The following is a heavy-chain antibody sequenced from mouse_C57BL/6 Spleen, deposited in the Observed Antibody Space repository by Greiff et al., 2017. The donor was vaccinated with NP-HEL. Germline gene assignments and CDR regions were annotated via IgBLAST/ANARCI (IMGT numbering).Heavy chain of an antibody. CDR3: ARNYHYYGSSYGYFDV. J-gene: IGHJ1*03. D-gene: IGHD1-1*01. V-gene: IGHV2-2*01. CDR1: GFSLTSYG. Sequence: QVQLQQSGPGLVQPSQSLSITCTVSGFSLTSYGVHWVRQSPGKGLEWLGVIWSGGSTDYNAAFISRLSISKDNSKSQVFFKMNSLQADDTAIYYCARNYHYYGSSYGYFDVWGTGTTVTVSS. CDR2: IWSGGST.